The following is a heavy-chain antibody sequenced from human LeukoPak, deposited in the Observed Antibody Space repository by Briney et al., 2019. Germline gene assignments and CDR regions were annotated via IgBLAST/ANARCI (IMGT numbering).Heavy chain of an antibody. CDR1: GGSISSSSYY. J-gene: IGHJ3*02. D-gene: IGHD6-6*01. V-gene: IGHV4-39*01. CDR2: IYYSRST. Sequence: SETLSLTCTVSGGSISSSSYYWGWIRQPPGKGLEWIGSIYYSRSTYYNPSLKSRVTISVDTSKNQFSLKLSSVTAADTAVYYCARTSIAGEDAFDIWGQGTMVTVSS. CDR3: ARTSIAGEDAFDI.